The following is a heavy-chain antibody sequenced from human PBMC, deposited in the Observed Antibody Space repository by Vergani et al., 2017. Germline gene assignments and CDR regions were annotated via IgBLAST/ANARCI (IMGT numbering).Heavy chain of an antibody. CDR3: AIHGEAVAGYFDY. CDR2: IYPGDSDT. CDR1: GYSFNSYW. Sequence: EVQLVQSGAEVKKPGESLKLSCKGSGYSFNSYWIGWVRQMPGKGLEWMGIIYPGDSDTRYSQSFQGQVTISADKSSSTAYLQWSSLKASDTAMYYCAIHGEAVAGYFDYWGQGTLVTVSS. V-gene: IGHV5-51*01. J-gene: IGHJ4*02. D-gene: IGHD6-19*01.